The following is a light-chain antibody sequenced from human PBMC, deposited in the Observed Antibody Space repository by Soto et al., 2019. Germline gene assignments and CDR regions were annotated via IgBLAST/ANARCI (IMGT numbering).Light chain of an antibody. CDR1: ASNIGRDP. CDR2: ENT. J-gene: IGLJ1*01. V-gene: IGLV1-44*01. Sequence: QSVLTQPPSASGAPGQRVTISCSGSASNIGRDPVNWYQQVPGTAPKLLIYENTHRPSGVRVRFPGSKSGTSASLVISGLQSDDEAEYFCAGWDGSLQDFVLGTGAKV. CDR3: AGWDGSLQDFV.